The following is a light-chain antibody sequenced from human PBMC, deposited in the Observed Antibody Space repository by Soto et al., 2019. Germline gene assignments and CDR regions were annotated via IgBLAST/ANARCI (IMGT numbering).Light chain of an antibody. V-gene: IGKV3-20*01. Sequence: ESVLTQSPGTLSLSPGERATLSCRASQSVSSSYLAWYQQKPGQAPRLLIYGASSRATGIPDRFSGSGSGTDFTLTISRLEPEDFAVYYCQKYGSSSLTFGGGTKVDIK. CDR3: QKYGSSSLT. J-gene: IGKJ4*01. CDR1: QSVSSSY. CDR2: GAS.